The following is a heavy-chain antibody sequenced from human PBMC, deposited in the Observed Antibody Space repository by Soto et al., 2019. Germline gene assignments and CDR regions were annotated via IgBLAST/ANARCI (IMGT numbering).Heavy chain of an antibody. CDR3: TCWIAARCS. J-gene: IGHJ4*02. CDR1: GFTLSDHY. CDR2: TKNRSHRYTI. D-gene: IGHD6-6*01. Sequence: EVQLVESGGDLVQPGGSLRLSCAASGFTLSDHYMDWVRQAPGKGLEWVARTKNRSHRYTIEYAASVKGRFTISRDDSKNALFRQMNSLKSDDTAVYYCTCWIAARCSWGQGTLVTVSS. V-gene: IGHV3-72*01.